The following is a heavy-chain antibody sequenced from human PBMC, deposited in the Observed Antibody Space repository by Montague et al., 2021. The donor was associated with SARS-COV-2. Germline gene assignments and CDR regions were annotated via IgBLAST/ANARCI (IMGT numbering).Heavy chain of an antibody. CDR1: GFPFRSYT. J-gene: IGHJ3*02. CDR3: ARDGWAHYYDSSGYEGNFDI. V-gene: IGHV3-21*01. CDR2: ISSSSSYI. Sequence: SRSLSLSASGFPFRSYTMNWVRQAPGKGLEWVSCISSSSSYIYYADSVKGRFTIFRDNAKNSLFLQMNSLRAEDTAVYYCARDGWAHYYDSSGYEGNFDIWGQGTMVTVSS. D-gene: IGHD3-22*01.